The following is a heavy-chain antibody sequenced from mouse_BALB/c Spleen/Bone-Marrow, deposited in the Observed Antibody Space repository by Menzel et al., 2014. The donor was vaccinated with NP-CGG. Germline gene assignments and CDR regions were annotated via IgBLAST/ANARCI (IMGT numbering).Heavy chain of an antibody. CDR2: IDPYNGGT. Sequence: VHVKQSGPELVKPGASVKVSCKASGYAFTSYNLYWVKRSHGKSLEWIGYIDPYNGGTSYNQKFKGKATLTVDKSSSTAYMHLNSLTSEDSAVYYCVREDYGSGFAYWGQGTLVTVSA. CDR3: VREDYGSGFAY. D-gene: IGHD1-1*01. J-gene: IGHJ3*01. V-gene: IGHV1S135*01. CDR1: GYAFTSYN.